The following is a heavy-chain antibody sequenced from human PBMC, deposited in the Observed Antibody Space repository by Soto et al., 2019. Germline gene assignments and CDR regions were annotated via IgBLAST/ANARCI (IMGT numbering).Heavy chain of an antibody. Sequence: GGSLRLSCAASGFTFSNNWIHWVRQAPGKGLVGVSGIKSDGRTTTYADAVTGRFTISRDNAKNTLYLQMNSLRAEATAVYSCASAAPFNYGGNSGFDFWGQGTLVTAS. V-gene: IGHV3-74*03. J-gene: IGHJ4*02. CDR3: ASAAPFNYGGNSGFDF. D-gene: IGHD4-17*01. CDR1: GFTFSNNW. CDR2: IKSDGRTT.